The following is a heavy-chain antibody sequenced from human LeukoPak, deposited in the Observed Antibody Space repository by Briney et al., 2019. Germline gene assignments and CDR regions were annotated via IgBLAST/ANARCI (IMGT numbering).Heavy chain of an antibody. V-gene: IGHV3-30*02. CDR1: GLTFSSYG. D-gene: IGHD6-13*01. CDR3: AKSFGIAAAGIDY. J-gene: IGHJ4*02. Sequence: GGSSRLSCAASGLTFSSYGMHWVRQAPGKGLEWVAFIRYDGSNKYYADSVKGRFTISRDNSKNTLYLQMNSLRAEDTAVYYCAKSFGIAAAGIDYWGQGTLVTVSS. CDR2: IRYDGSNK.